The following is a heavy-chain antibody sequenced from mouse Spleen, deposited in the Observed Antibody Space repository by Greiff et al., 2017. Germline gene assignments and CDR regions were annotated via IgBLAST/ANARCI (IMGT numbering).Heavy chain of an antibody. V-gene: IGHV5-9*04. J-gene: IGHJ3*01. CDR1: GFTFSSYT. D-gene: IGHD2-12*01. CDR3: ARPPYSPAWFAY. CDR2: ISSGGGNT. Sequence: DVKLVESGGGLVKPGGSLKLSCAASGFTFSSYTMSWVRQTPAKRLEWVATISSGGGNTYYPDSVKGRFTISRDNARNTLYLQMSSLRSEDTAMYYCARPPYSPAWFAYWGQGTLVTVSA.